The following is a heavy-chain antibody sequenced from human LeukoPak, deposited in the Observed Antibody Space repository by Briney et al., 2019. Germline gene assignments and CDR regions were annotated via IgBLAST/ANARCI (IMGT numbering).Heavy chain of an antibody. Sequence: PAESLRLSWAVSAFTFDVYTMHWVRQPPGEGRGWVCLTSWEVGRTNYANSVEGRLTLSRDKRKHSTYLQMNSLRTEDTALYYCAKDYDSSGYSYHFDYWGQGTLVTVSS. J-gene: IGHJ4*02. CDR3: AKDYDSSGYSYHFDY. D-gene: IGHD3-22*01. CDR2: TSWEVGRT. CDR1: AFTFDVYT. V-gene: IGHV3-43*01.